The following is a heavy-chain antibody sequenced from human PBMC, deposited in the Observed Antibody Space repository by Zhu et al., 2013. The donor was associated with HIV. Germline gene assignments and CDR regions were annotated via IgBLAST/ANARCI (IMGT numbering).Heavy chain of an antibody. CDR2: FHYSGST. CDR1: GGSISSGGYS. V-gene: IGHV4-30-2*01. Sequence: QVQLQESGSGLVKPSQTLSLTCAVSGGSISSGGYSWSWIRQPPGKGLEWIGHFHYSGSTHYNPSLKSRLTISVDKSKNQFSLKLSSVTAADTAVYHCVSINTGWHLDYWGREPLGHRSPQ. D-gene: IGHD6-19*01. J-gene: IGHJ4*02. CDR3: VSINTGWHLDY.